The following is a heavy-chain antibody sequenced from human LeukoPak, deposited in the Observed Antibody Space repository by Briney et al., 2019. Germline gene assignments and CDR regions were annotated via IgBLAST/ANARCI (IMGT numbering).Heavy chain of an antibody. V-gene: IGHV1-2*02. Sequence: GASVKVSCKASGYTFTGYYMHWVRQAPGQGLEWMGWINPNSGGTNYAQKFQGRVTMTRDTSISTAYMELSRLRSDDTAVYYCARGIRRGYYGSGSYYDFDYWGQGTLVTVSS. J-gene: IGHJ4*02. CDR1: GYTFTGYY. CDR3: ARGIRRGYYGSGSYYDFDY. D-gene: IGHD3-10*01. CDR2: INPNSGGT.